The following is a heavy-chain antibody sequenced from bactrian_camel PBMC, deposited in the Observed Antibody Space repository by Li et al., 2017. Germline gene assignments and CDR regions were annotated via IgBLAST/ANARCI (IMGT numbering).Heavy chain of an antibody. CDR2: IEKEGAT. D-gene: IGHD3*01. J-gene: IGHJ6*01. CDR1: RYKHTAYS. CDR3: AASWDVTATATLGRMTSPEFGY. V-gene: IGHV3S67*01. Sequence: VQLVESGGGSVQAGGSLTLSCVASRYKHTAYSMGWFRQAPGKAREGVASIEKEGATTYADSVRGRFTISKDNAKDTLYLQMNNLKPEDSGTYRCAASWDVTATATLGRMTSPEFGYWGEGTQVTVS.